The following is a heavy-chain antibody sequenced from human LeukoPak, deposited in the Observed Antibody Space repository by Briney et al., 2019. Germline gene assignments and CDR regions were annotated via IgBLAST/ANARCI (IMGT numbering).Heavy chain of an antibody. CDR1: GFTFSSYS. CDR3: AKGLRYQLLNPFDY. D-gene: IGHD2-2*01. V-gene: IGHV3-21*01. Sequence: GGSLRLSCAASGFTFSSYSMNWVRQAPGKGLEWVSSISSSSSYIYYADSVKGRFTISRDNAKNSLYLQMNSLRAEDTAVYYCAKGLRYQLLNPFDYWGQGTLVTVSS. CDR2: ISSSSSYI. J-gene: IGHJ4*02.